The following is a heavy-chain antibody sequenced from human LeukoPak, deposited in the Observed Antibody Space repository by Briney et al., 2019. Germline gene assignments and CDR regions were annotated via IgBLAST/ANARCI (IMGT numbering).Heavy chain of an antibody. CDR3: AKGSSAGRPYYFDY. J-gene: IGHJ4*02. D-gene: IGHD3-10*01. Sequence: PGGSLRLSCAASGFTVSSNYMNWVRQAPGKGLEWVSLIYSGGGTYYADSVKGRFTISRDNSKNTLYLQMNSLRAEDTAMYYCAKGSSAGRPYYFDYWGQGTLVTVSS. CDR1: GFTVSSNY. V-gene: IGHV3-53*01. CDR2: IYSGGGT.